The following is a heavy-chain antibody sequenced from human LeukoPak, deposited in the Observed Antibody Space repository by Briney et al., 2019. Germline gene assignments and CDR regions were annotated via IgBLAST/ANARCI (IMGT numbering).Heavy chain of an antibody. CDR1: GFTLRNYD. CDR2: IGFAGDT. Sequence: GGSLRLSCAASGFTLRNYDMHWVRQATGKGPEWVSAIGFAGDTYYPDSLKGRFRISRENARNSLFLQMNSLRAEDTAVYYCVRPVTIFGVVPPGGRAFDIWGRGTLVTVSS. J-gene: IGHJ3*02. V-gene: IGHV3-13*01. CDR3: VRPVTIFGVVPPGGRAFDI. D-gene: IGHD3-3*01.